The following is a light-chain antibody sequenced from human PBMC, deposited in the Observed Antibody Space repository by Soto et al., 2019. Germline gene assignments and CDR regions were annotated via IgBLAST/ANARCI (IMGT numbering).Light chain of an antibody. J-gene: IGLJ3*02. CDR2: EVS. V-gene: IGLV2-8*01. Sequence: QSALTQPPSASGSPGQSVTLSCTGTSSDVGGYNYVSWYQQHPGKAPKLVIYEVSKRPSGVPDRFSGSQSGNTASLTVSGLQAEDEADYYCSSYAGSNNVVFGGGTKLTVL. CDR3: SSYAGSNNVV. CDR1: SSDVGGYNY.